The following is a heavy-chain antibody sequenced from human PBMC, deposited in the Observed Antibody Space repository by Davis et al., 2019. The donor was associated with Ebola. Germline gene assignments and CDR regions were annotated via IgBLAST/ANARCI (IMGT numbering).Heavy chain of an antibody. Sequence: SETLSLTCTVSGGSISRYYWSWIRQPPGKGLEWIGYVHYSGSTNYISSLKSRVIISVDTSKNQFSLKLNSITAADTAVYYCAGFGAFDIWGQGTMVTVSS. J-gene: IGHJ3*02. D-gene: IGHD3-16*01. V-gene: IGHV4-59*08. CDR2: VHYSGST. CDR1: GGSISRYY. CDR3: AGFGAFDI.